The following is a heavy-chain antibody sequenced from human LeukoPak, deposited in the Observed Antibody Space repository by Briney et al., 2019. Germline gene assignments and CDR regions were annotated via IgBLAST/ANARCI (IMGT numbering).Heavy chain of an antibody. CDR1: GFTFEASA. CDR2: ITGGGEST. D-gene: IGHD2-2*01. V-gene: IGHV3-23*01. Sequence: GGSLRLSCAASGFTFEASAMSWVRQAPGKGLEWVAVITGGGESTYYADSVKGRFTISRDNSKKTLSLQVNSLRAEDTAVYFCAKNIGDQLLCGFNYWGQGIVVTVSS. J-gene: IGHJ4*02. CDR3: AKNIGDQLLCGFNY.